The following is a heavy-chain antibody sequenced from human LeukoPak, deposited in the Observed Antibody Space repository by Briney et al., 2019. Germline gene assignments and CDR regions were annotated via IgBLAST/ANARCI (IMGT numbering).Heavy chain of an antibody. CDR1: GYIFTTYW. Sequence: GESLKISCKGSGYIFTTYWIAWVRQMPGKGLEWMGIIYPGDSDTRYSPSFQGQVTFSADKSISTAYLQWSSLKASDTAVYYCARRVRTGFDYWGQGTLVTVSS. V-gene: IGHV5-51*01. CDR3: ARRVRTGFDY. J-gene: IGHJ4*02. CDR2: IYPGDSDT. D-gene: IGHD1-14*01.